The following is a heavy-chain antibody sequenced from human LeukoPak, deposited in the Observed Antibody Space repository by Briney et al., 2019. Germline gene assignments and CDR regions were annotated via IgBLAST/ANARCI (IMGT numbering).Heavy chain of an antibody. CDR3: ARDGVVTTLHYYYYMDV. CDR1: GYTFTSYY. CDR2: INPSGGST. Sequence: ASVKVSCKASGYTFTSYYMHWVRQAPGQGLEWMGIINPSGGSTSYAQKFQARVTMTRDMSTSTVYMELSSLRSEDTAAYYCARDGVVTTLHYYYYMDVWGKGTTVTVSS. J-gene: IGHJ6*03. V-gene: IGHV1-46*01. D-gene: IGHD2-21*02.